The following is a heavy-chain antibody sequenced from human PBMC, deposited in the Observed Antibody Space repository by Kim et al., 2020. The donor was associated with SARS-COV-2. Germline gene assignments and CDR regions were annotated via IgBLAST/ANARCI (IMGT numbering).Heavy chain of an antibody. CDR3: AKVFGRTSVPGY. J-gene: IGHJ4*02. V-gene: IGHV3-30*02. D-gene: IGHD3-10*01. Sequence: YADSVKGRFTISRDNSKNTLYLQMNSLRAEETAVYYCAKVFGRTSVPGYWGQGTLVTVSS.